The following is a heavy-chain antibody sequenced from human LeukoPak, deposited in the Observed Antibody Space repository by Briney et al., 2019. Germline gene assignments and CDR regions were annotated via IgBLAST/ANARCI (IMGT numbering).Heavy chain of an antibody. CDR3: ATAKKRLRFLEWLYFHH. V-gene: IGHV1-24*01. Sequence: ASVKVSCKVSGYTLTELSMHWVRQAPGKGLEWMGGFDPEDGETIYAQKFQGRVTMTEDTSTDTAYMELSSLRSEDTAVYYCATAKKRLRFLEWLYFHHWGQGTLVTVSS. D-gene: IGHD3-3*01. CDR1: GYTLTELS. J-gene: IGHJ1*01. CDR2: FDPEDGET.